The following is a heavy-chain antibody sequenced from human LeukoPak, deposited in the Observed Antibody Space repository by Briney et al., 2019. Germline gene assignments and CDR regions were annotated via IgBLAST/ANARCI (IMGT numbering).Heavy chain of an antibody. CDR3: ARDLSYFSFDD. V-gene: IGHV3-33*01. J-gene: IGHJ6*02. CDR1: GFTFSSYG. D-gene: IGHD2-21*01. CDR2: IWYDGSNK. Sequence: GGSLRLSCAASGFTFSSYGMHWVRQAPGKGLEWVAVIWYDGSNKYYVDAVKGRFTISRDNSKNTLYLQMNSLRVEDTAMYYCARDLSYFSFDDWGQGTTVTVSS.